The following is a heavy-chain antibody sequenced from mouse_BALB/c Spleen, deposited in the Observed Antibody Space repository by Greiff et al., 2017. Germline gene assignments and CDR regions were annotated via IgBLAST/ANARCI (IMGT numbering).Heavy chain of an antibody. D-gene: IGHD6-1*01. J-gene: IGHJ3*01. Sequence: EVQVVESGPGLVKPSQSLSLTCSVTGYSITSGYYWNWIRQFPGNKLEWMGYISYDGSNNYNPSLKNRISITRDTSKNQFFLKLNSVTTEDTATYYCARDLAPSYWGQGTLVTVSA. V-gene: IGHV3-6*02. CDR1: GYSITSGYY. CDR2: ISYDGSN. CDR3: ARDLAPSY.